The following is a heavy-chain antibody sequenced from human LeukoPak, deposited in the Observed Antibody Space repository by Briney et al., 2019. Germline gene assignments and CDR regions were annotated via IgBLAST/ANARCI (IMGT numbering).Heavy chain of an antibody. CDR1: GYTFTSYD. CDR3: ARAYGIQLWSYWYFDL. CDR2: MNPNSGNT. Sequence: GASVKVSCKASGYTFTSYDINWVRQATGQGLEWMGWMNPNSGNTGYAQKFQGRVTMTRNTSISTAYMELSSLRSEGTAVYYCARAYGIQLWSYWYFDLWGRGTLVTVSS. V-gene: IGHV1-8*01. D-gene: IGHD5-18*01. J-gene: IGHJ2*01.